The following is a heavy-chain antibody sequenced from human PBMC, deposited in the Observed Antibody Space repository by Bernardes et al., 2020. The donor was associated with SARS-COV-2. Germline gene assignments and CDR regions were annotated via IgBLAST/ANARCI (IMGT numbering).Heavy chain of an antibody. CDR3: AGYGSGSYKWFDP. CDR2: ISGSGGST. Sequence: GGSLRLSCAASGFTFSSYAITWVRQAPGKGLEWVSTISGSGGSTYYADPVKGRFTISRDNSKNTLYLQMNSLRAEDTAVFYCAGYGSGSYKWFDPWGQGTLVTVSS. J-gene: IGHJ5*02. V-gene: IGHV3-23*01. D-gene: IGHD3-10*01. CDR1: GFTFSSYA.